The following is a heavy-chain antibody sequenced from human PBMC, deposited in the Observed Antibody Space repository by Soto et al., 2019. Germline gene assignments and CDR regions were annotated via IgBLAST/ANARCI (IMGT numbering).Heavy chain of an antibody. CDR2: ISGSGGST. J-gene: IGHJ4*02. V-gene: IGHV3-23*01. CDR3: ARRSSGWYFDY. D-gene: IGHD6-19*01. Sequence: EVQLLEPGGGLVQPGGSLRLSCAASGFTFSSYAMNWVRQAPGKGLEWVSVISGSGGSTYYADSVKGRFTISRDNSKNTLYLQMNSLRAEDTAVYYCARRSSGWYFDYWGQGTLVTVSS. CDR1: GFTFSSYA.